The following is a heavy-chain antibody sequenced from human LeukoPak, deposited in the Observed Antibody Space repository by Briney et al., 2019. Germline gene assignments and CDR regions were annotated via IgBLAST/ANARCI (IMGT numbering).Heavy chain of an antibody. J-gene: IGHJ5*02. V-gene: IGHV4-59*12. CDR3: ARGYHDVLTGLYHWFDP. D-gene: IGHD3-9*01. CDR2: IHYSGST. Sequence: SETLSLTCTVFGGSISHYYWNWIRQPPGKGLEWIGYIHYSGSTKYNPSLKSRVLISLDTSNNQFSLKLSYVTAADAAMYYCARGYHDVLTGLYHWFDPWGQGTLVTVSS. CDR1: GGSISHYY.